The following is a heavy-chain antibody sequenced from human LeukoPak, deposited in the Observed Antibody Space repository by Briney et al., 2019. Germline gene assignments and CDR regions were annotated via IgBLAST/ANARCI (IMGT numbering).Heavy chain of an antibody. CDR1: GFTFSSYD. CDR3: AREEGGYFDY. J-gene: IGHJ4*02. Sequence: GGSLRLSCAASGFTFSSYDMSWVRQAPGKGLEWVSGINWNGGSTGYADSVKGRFTISRDNAKNSLYLQMNSLRAEDTALYYCAREEGGYFDYWGQGTLVTVSS. V-gene: IGHV3-20*04. D-gene: IGHD3-16*01. CDR2: INWNGGST.